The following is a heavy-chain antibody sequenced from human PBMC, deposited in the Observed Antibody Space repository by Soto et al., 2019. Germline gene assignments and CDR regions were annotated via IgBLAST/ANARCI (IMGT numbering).Heavy chain of an antibody. D-gene: IGHD2-21*01. CDR2: IYYSGST. V-gene: IGHV4-31*03. Sequence: PSGTLSLTCTVSGGSIRSVGHYWGWIRQHPGKGLEWIGYIYYSGSTYYNPSLKSRVTISVDTSKNQFSLKLSSVTAADTAVYYCAASCVGCGGFNYYGMDVWGQGTTVTVS. J-gene: IGHJ6*02. CDR3: AASCVGCGGFNYYGMDV. CDR1: GGSIRSVGHY.